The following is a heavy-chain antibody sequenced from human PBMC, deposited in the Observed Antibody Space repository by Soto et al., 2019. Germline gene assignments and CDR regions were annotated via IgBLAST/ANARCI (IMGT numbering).Heavy chain of an antibody. D-gene: IGHD4-17*01. CDR1: GYSFTSYW. V-gene: IGHV5-51*01. CDR3: ARPSGYGEYSAYYYGMDV. Sequence: GESLKISCKGSGYSFTSYWIGWVRQMPGKGLEWMGIIYPGDSDTRYSPSFQGQVTISADKSISTAYLQWSSLKASDTAMYYCARPSGYGEYSAYYYGMDVWGQGTTVTVSS. J-gene: IGHJ6*02. CDR2: IYPGDSDT.